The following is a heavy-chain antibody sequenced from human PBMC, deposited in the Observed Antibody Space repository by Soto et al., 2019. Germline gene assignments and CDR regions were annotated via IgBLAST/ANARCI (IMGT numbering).Heavy chain of an antibody. J-gene: IGHJ4*02. CDR3: ARGRYCSGGDCFRYFDY. Sequence: EVQLVESGGGLVQPGGSLRLSCAASGFTFSSYAMYWVRQAPGKGLEYISTISSDGGSTYYTNSVKGRFTISRDSSKNTPYLQMGSLRAEDMAVYYCARGRYCSGGDCFRYFDYWGQGTLLTVSS. CDR2: ISSDGGST. V-gene: IGHV3-64*01. D-gene: IGHD2-15*01. CDR1: GFTFSSYA.